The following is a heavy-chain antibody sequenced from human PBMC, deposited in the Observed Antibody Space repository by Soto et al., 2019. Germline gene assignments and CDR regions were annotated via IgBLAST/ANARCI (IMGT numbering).Heavy chain of an antibody. CDR1: XXXFINYG. J-gene: IGHJ6*02. CDR2: ITAYTGNT. V-gene: IGHV1-18*01. D-gene: IGHD2-15*01. CDR3: XXXXXXXXXXXGPYSYYAMDV. Sequence: QVQLVQSGGEVKKPGASVKVSCTTSXXXFINYGISWMRQAPGQGLEWMGWITAYTGNTNYAQKFEGRVTLTTDTSTSTAYMELESLRSDDAAVXXXXXXXXXXXXXXGPYSYYAMDVWGQGTTVTVSS.